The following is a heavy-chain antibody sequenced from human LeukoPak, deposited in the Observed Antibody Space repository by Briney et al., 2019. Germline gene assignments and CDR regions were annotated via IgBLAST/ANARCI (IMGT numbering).Heavy chain of an antibody. D-gene: IGHD3-22*01. CDR3: ARENYYDSSEDY. Sequence: GGSLRLSCAASGFTVSSNYMSWVRQAPGKGLEWVSVIYSGGSTYYADSVKGRFTISRDNSKNTLYLQMNSLRAEDTAVYYCARENYYDSSEDYWGQGILVTVSS. CDR2: IYSGGST. V-gene: IGHV3-66*01. CDR1: GFTVSSNY. J-gene: IGHJ4*02.